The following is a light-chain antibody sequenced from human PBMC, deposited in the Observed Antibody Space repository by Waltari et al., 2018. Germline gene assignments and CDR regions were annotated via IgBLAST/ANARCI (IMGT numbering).Light chain of an antibody. J-gene: IGKJ3*01. CDR1: QSVTSY. CDR3: QQKFT. V-gene: IGKV3-11*01. Sequence: EIVLTQSPATLSLSPGERVTLSCRASQSVTSYLGWYQQKPGQPPRLLIYDASNRATGIPARFSGSGSGTDFTLTISSLEPEDFAVYYCQQKFTFGPGTKVDIK. CDR2: DAS.